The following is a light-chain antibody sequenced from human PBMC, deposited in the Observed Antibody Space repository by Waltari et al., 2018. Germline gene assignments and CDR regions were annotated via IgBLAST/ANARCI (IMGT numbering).Light chain of an antibody. Sequence: DIQMTQSPSTLSASVGDRVTITCRASQCISRWLAWYQHKPGKAPKLLMYKASNLVTGVPSRFSGSESGTEFTLTISSLQPDDFATYYCQQYNSYPYTFGQGTNLEIK. CDR1: QCISRW. V-gene: IGKV1-5*03. CDR2: KAS. J-gene: IGKJ2*01. CDR3: QQYNSYPYT.